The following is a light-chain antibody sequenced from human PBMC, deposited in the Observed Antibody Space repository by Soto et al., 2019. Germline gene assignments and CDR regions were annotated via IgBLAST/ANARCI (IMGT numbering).Light chain of an antibody. V-gene: IGKV3-11*01. CDR1: QSVSSY. CDR2: DAS. CDR3: HHRSTWPFT. J-gene: IGKJ5*01. Sequence: EIVLTQSPATLSLSPGERATLSCRASQSVSSYLAWYQHKPGQAPRLLLYDASIRATGIPARFSGSGSGTDFTLTISSLETEDFAGYYCHHRSTWPFTFGQGTRLEIK.